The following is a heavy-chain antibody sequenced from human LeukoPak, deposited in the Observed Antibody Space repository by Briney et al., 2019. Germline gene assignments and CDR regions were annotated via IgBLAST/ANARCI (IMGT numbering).Heavy chain of an antibody. CDR1: GGSVSSGSYY. Sequence: SETLSLTCTVSGGSVSSGSYYWSWLRQPPGKGLEWIGYIYYSGSTNYNPSLKSRVTISVDTSKNQFSLKLSSVTAADTAVYYCARAIVVPAAPNQAAFDIWGQGTMVTVSS. D-gene: IGHD2-2*01. CDR2: IYYSGST. V-gene: IGHV4-61*01. CDR3: ARAIVVPAAPNQAAFDI. J-gene: IGHJ3*02.